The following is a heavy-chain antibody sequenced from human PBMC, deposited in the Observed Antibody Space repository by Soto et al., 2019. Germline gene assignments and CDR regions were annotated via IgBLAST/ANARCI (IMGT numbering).Heavy chain of an antibody. CDR2: IIPIIGII. D-gene: IGHD6-13*01. Sequence: GASVKVSCKASGGTFSTYTITWVRQAPGQGLEWMGRIIPIIGIINYAQKFQGRVTITADKFTGTAYMELTRLRSDDTAVYYCAKTAGSNSWYQTPFDYWGRGTLVTVSS. CDR1: GGTFSTYT. J-gene: IGHJ4*02. CDR3: AKTAGSNSWYQTPFDY. V-gene: IGHV1-69*02.